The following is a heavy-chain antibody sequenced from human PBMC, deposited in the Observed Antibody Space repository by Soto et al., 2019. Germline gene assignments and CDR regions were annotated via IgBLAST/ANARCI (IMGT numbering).Heavy chain of an antibody. J-gene: IGHJ4*02. D-gene: IGHD3-16*01. V-gene: IGHV3-74*01. CDR2: ITNDGSTT. Sequence: EVQLVESGGGLVQPGGSLILSCAASGFTFSSYWIHCFRQAPGQGLVGVSRITNDGSTTSYDDCEKDRFTITRDNARNTVYRKVISLSGEDPAVYYCAIVLCGDRPVFDDWGQGALVIVSS. CDR3: AIVLCGDRPVFDD. CDR1: GFTFSSYW.